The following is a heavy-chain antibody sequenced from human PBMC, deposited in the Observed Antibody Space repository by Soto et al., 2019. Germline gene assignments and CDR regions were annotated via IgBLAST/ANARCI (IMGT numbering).Heavy chain of an antibody. Sequence: ASVKVSCKASGGTFSSYAISWVRQAPGQGLEWMGGIIPIFGTANYAQKFQGRVTITADESTSTAYMELSSLRSEDTAVYYCARGRTIVVVPAAIYYYYGMDVWGQGTTVTVSS. J-gene: IGHJ6*02. CDR3: ARGRTIVVVPAAIYYYYGMDV. CDR2: IIPIFGTA. D-gene: IGHD2-2*01. V-gene: IGHV1-69*13. CDR1: GGTFSSYA.